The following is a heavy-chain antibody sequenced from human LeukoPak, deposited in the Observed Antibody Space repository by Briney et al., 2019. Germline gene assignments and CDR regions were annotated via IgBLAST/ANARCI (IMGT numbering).Heavy chain of an antibody. CDR2: INAGII. Sequence: PGGSLRLSCAASGFTFRDYYMSWIRQTPGKGLEWISSINAGIIYYADPVKGRFTISRDNAKSSVFLQMNSVRAEDTAVYYCARVGDFWSGYPYYFDYWGQGTLVTVSS. V-gene: IGHV3-11*04. J-gene: IGHJ4*02. CDR3: ARVGDFWSGYPYYFDY. D-gene: IGHD3-3*01. CDR1: GFTFRDYY.